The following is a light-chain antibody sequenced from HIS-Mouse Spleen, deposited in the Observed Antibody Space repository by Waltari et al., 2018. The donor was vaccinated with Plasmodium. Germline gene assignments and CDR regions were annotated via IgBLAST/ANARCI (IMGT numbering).Light chain of an antibody. J-gene: IGLJ1*01. Sequence: QSALTQPASVSGSPGQSITISCTGTSSAVGGYNSVSWYQQHPGKAPKLMIYDVSNRPSGVSNRFSGSKSGNTASLTISGLQAEDEADYYCSSYTSSSTLNYVFGTGTKLTVL. CDR3: SSYTSSSTLNYV. CDR1: SSAVGGYNS. V-gene: IGLV2-14*03. CDR2: DVS.